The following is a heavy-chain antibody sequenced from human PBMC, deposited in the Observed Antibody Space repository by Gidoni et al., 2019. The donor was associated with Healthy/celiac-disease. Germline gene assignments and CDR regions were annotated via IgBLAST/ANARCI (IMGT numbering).Heavy chain of an antibody. CDR1: GFTFSSYD. CDR2: IGTAGDT. V-gene: IGHV3-13*01. J-gene: IGHJ4*02. CDR3: ARGVWYGGSYYFDY. Sequence: EVQLVESGGGLVQPGGSLRLSCAASGFTFSSYDMHWVRQATGKGLEWVSAIGTAGDTYYPGSAKGRFTISRENAKNSLYLQMNSLRAGDTAVYYCARGVWYGGSYYFDYWGQGTLVTVSS. D-gene: IGHD2-8*01.